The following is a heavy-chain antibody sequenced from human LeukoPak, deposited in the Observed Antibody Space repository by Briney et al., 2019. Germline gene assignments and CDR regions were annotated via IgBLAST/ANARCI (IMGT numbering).Heavy chain of an antibody. D-gene: IGHD3-9*01. J-gene: IGHJ4*02. CDR2: IYYSGST. CDR1: GGSFSGYY. V-gene: IGHV4-59*01. Sequence: SETLSLTCAVYGGSFSGYYWSWIRQPPGKGLEWIGYIYYSGSTNYNPSLKSRVTISVDTSKNQFSLKLSSVTAADTAVYYCARMYYDILTGYYEDYWGQGTLVTVSS. CDR3: ARMYYDILTGYYEDY.